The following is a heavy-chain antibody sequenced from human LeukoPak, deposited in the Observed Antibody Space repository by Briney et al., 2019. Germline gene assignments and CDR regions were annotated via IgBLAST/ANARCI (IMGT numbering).Heavy chain of an antibody. CDR3: ARDHNTVVTPTFDY. J-gene: IGHJ4*02. D-gene: IGHD4-23*01. CDR1: GFTFSSCS. Sequence: GGSLRLSCAASGFTFSSCSMNWVRQAPGKGLEWVSSISSSSSYIYYADSVKGRFTISRDNAKNLLYLQMNSLRAEDTAVCYCARDHNTVVTPTFDYWGQGTLVTVSS. CDR2: ISSSSSYI. V-gene: IGHV3-21*03.